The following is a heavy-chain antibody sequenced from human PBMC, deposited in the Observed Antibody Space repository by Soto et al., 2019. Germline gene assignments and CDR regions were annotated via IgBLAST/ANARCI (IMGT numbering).Heavy chain of an antibody. Sequence: ASVKVSCKTSGYTFTSYYMHWVRQAPGQGLEWTGIINPSGGSTSYAQKFQGRVTMTRDTSTSTVYMELSSLRSEDTAVYYCARDNCSGGSCYSAYFDYWGQGTLVTVSS. V-gene: IGHV1-46*01. CDR3: ARDNCSGGSCYSAYFDY. J-gene: IGHJ4*02. CDR2: INPSGGST. D-gene: IGHD2-15*01. CDR1: GYTFTSYY.